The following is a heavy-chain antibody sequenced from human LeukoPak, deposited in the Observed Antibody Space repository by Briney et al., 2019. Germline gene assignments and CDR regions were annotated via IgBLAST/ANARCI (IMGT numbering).Heavy chain of an antibody. Sequence: GGSLRLSCTASGFPFIECSMNWVRQVPGKGLEWISYIGIDSGNTKYADSVRGRFTISADKAKNSLYLQMNSLRAEDTAVYYCASREYDSSGYYSYWGQGTLVTVSS. CDR3: ASREYDSSGYYSY. CDR2: IGIDSGNT. V-gene: IGHV3-48*01. J-gene: IGHJ4*02. CDR1: GFPFIECS. D-gene: IGHD3-22*01.